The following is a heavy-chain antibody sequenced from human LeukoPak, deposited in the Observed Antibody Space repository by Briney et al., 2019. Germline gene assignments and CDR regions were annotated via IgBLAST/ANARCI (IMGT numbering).Heavy chain of an antibody. Sequence: GGSLRLSCAASGFTFTTYTMHWVHQAPGKGLEWVAVISYDGSNKYYADSVKGRFTISRDNSKNTLYLQMNSLRVEDTAVYYCAKRGSCSSTSCLATTFDYWGQGTLVTVSS. V-gene: IGHV3-30*04. J-gene: IGHJ4*02. D-gene: IGHD2-2*01. CDR1: GFTFTTYT. CDR3: AKRGSCSSTSCLATTFDY. CDR2: ISYDGSNK.